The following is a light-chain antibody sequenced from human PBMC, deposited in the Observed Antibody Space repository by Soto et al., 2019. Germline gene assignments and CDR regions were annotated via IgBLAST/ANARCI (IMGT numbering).Light chain of an antibody. CDR3: QQSYSTPRT. Sequence: DIQMTQSPSSLSASVGDTVAITCRASQRISNYLNWYQQKPGKAPKLLIYAASTLQSGVPSRFSGSGSGTAFTLTISSLQPEDFATYYCQQSYSTPRTFGQGTKVDIK. CDR2: AAS. V-gene: IGKV1-39*01. CDR1: QRISNY. J-gene: IGKJ1*01.